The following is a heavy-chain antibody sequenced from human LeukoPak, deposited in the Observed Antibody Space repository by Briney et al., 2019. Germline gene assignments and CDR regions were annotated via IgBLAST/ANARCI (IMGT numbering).Heavy chain of an antibody. J-gene: IGHJ5*02. CDR3: ARRTSGGYSGYIDL. Sequence: KPSETLSLTCNVSGGSIGSRSFYWGWIRQPPGQGLEFIGSIDHSGNTNYNSSLKSRVTISADTSRNQFSLKLRSVTAADTAVYYCARRTSGGYSGYIDLWGLGTLVTVSS. CDR1: GGSIGSRSFY. CDR2: IDHSGNT. D-gene: IGHD5-12*01. V-gene: IGHV4-39*01.